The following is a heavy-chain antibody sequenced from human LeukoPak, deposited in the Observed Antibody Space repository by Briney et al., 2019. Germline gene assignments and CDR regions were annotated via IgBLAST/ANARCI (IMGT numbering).Heavy chain of an antibody. J-gene: IGHJ4*02. CDR2: IFHSGST. D-gene: IGHD4-17*01. CDR3: ARVGGYGDYVINFDY. Sequence: SETLSLTCTVSGYSISSGNYWGWIRQPPGKGLEWIGNIFHSGSTYYSPALKSRVSISVDTSKNQLSLNLSSVTAADTAVYYCARVGGYGDYVINFDYWGQGTLVTVSS. V-gene: IGHV4-38-2*02. CDR1: GYSISSGNY.